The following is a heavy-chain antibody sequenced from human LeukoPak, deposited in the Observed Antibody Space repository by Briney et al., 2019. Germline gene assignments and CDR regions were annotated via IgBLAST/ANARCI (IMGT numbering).Heavy chain of an antibody. D-gene: IGHD3-10*01. Sequence: GASVKVSCKASGYTFTGYYMHWVRQAPGQGLEWMGWINPNSGGTNYAQKFQGRVTMTRDTSISTAYVELSRLRSDDTAVYYCARGSITMVRGFVDYWGQGTLVTVSS. CDR1: GYTFTGYY. CDR2: INPNSGGT. CDR3: ARGSITMVRGFVDY. V-gene: IGHV1-2*02. J-gene: IGHJ4*02.